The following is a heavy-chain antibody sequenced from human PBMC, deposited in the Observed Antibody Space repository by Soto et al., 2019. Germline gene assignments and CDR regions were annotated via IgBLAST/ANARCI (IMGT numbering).Heavy chain of an antibody. CDR3: ARCLGYCSGGSRYAGYNWFDP. J-gene: IGHJ5*02. Sequence: SETLSLTCTVSGTSISSHYWSWIRQPPGKKLKWIRYIYYSGSTNYNPSLKSRVTISVDTSKNQFSLKLSSVTAADTAVYYCARCLGYCSGGSRYAGYNWFDPWGQGTLVTVSS. V-gene: IGHV4-59*11. D-gene: IGHD2-15*01. CDR1: GTSISSHY. CDR2: IYYSGST.